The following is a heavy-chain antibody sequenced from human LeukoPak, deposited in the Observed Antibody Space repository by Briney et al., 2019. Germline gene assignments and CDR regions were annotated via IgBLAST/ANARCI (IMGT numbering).Heavy chain of an antibody. CDR2: ISGSGGST. CDR3: AXXRLIAVAPNWFDP. V-gene: IGHV3-23*01. J-gene: IGHJ5*02. Sequence: GGSLRLSCAASGFTFSSYAMSWVRQAPGKGLEWVSTISGSGGSTYYADSVKGRFTISRDNSRNTLYLQMNSLRAEDTAVYYCAXXRLIAVAPNWFDPWGQGTLVTVSS. D-gene: IGHD6-19*01. CDR1: GFTFSSYA.